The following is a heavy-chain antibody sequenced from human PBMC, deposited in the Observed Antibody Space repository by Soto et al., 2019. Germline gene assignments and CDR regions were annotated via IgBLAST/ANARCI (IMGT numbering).Heavy chain of an antibody. CDR2: ISGSGGST. V-gene: IGHV3-23*01. J-gene: IGHJ6*02. D-gene: IGHD6-13*01. Sequence: GWSLRLSCAASGFTFSSYAMSWVRQAPGKGLEWVSAISGSGGSTYYADSVKGRFTISRDNSKNTLYLQMNSLRAEDTAVYYCAKSIRYSSSWYEFNYYYYGMDVWGQGTTVTVSS. CDR3: AKSIRYSSSWYEFNYYYYGMDV. CDR1: GFTFSSYA.